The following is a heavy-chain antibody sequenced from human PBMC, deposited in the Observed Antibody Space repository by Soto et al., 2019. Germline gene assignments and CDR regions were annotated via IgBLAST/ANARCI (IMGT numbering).Heavy chain of an antibody. V-gene: IGHV6-1*01. CDR1: GDSVSSNTAS. CDR2: TYFRSKWYN. D-gene: IGHD5-12*01. Sequence: SQTLSLTCAISGDSVSSNTASWNWIRQSPSRGLGWLGRTYFRSKWYNDYAVSVKSRIIINPDTSNNQFSLQLNSVTPEDTAVYFCSKGDNLGPKTGYAFDPWGQGIMVTVSS. J-gene: IGHJ5*02. CDR3: SKGDNLGPKTGYAFDP.